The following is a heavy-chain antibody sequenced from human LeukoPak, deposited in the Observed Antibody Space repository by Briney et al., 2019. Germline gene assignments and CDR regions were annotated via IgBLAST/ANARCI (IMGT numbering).Heavy chain of an antibody. J-gene: IGHJ4*02. Sequence: SETLSLTCAVYGGSFSGYYWSWIRQPPGKGLEWFGEINHSGGTKYNPSLKSRVTISVDTSKNQFSLKLSSVTAADTAVYYCARRCSSTSCYNYWGQGTLVTVSS. CDR3: ARRCSSTSCYNY. V-gene: IGHV4-34*01. D-gene: IGHD2-2*02. CDR2: INHSGGT. CDR1: GGSFSGYY.